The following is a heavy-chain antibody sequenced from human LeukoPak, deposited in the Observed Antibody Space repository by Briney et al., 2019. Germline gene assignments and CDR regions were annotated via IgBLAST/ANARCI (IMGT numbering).Heavy chain of an antibody. CDR2: MNPNSGNT. CDR1: GYTFTIYD. J-gene: IGHJ4*02. V-gene: IGHV1-8*01. CDR3: AIIAVAGYFDY. D-gene: IGHD6-19*01. Sequence: AAVKVSFKASGYTFTIYDINWVRQATGQGGEWMGWMNPNSGNTGYAQKFQGILTMTRNTSISTAYMELSSLRSEDTAVCFCAIIAVAGYFDYWGQRTLVTVSS.